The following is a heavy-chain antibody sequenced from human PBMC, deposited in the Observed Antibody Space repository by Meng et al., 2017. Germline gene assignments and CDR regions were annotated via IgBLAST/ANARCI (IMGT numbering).Heavy chain of an antibody. CDR3: ARGFTYYYDSSGYSALAFDI. CDR2: MNPNSGNT. CDR1: GYTFTSYD. J-gene: IGHJ3*02. V-gene: IGHV1-8*01. Sequence: ASVKVSCKASGYTFTSYDITWVRQATGQGLEWMGWMNPNSGNTGYAQKFQGRVTMTRNTSISTAYMELSSLRSEDTAVYYCARGFTYYYDSSGYSALAFDIWGQGTMVTVSS. D-gene: IGHD3-22*01.